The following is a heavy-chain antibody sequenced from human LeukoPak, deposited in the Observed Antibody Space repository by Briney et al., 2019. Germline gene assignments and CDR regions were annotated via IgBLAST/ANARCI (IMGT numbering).Heavy chain of an antibody. CDR1: GFPFSSFA. V-gene: IGHV3-23*01. Sequence: GGSLRLSCAASGFPFSSFAMGWVRQAPGKGLEWVSSIFGSGGPTYYADSVKGRFTISRDNSKNTLYLQLNSLRDEDTAVYYCTTPLPSYDILTGYYKTYDYWGQGTLVTVSS. J-gene: IGHJ4*02. CDR2: IFGSGGPT. D-gene: IGHD3-9*01. CDR3: TTPLPSYDILTGYYKTYDY.